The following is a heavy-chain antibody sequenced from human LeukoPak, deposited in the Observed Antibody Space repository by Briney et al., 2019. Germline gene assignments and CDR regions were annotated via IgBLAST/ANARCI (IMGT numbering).Heavy chain of an antibody. CDR3: ANGYPTTGFDF. J-gene: IGHJ3*01. Sequence: SETLSLTCTVSGGSISSSSYYWGWIRQPPGKGLEWIGSFYYSGSTYYNPSLKSRVTISVDTSKNQFSLNLNSVTAADTAEYYCANGYPTTGFDFWGQGTLVTVSS. CDR1: GGSISSSSYY. D-gene: IGHD5-24*01. CDR2: FYYSGST. V-gene: IGHV4-39*07.